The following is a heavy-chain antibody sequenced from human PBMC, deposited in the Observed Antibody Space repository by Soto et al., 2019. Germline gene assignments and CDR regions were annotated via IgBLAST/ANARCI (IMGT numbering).Heavy chain of an antibody. D-gene: IGHD2-21*01. V-gene: IGHV5-51*01. CDR3: ARLVNIFDFDY. J-gene: IGHJ4*02. Sequence: LKISFTGSGYSFTKYWIGWVRQMPGKGLEWMGIIYVGDSDTRYSPSFQGQVTISADKSISTAYLQWSSLKASDTAMYYCARLVNIFDFDYWGQGTLVTVSS. CDR1: GYSFTKYW. CDR2: IYVGDSDT.